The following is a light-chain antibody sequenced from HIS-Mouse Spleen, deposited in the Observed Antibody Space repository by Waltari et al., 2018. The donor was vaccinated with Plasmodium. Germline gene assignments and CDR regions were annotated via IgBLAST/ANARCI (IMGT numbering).Light chain of an antibody. Sequence: SYELTQPPSVSVSPGQTARITCSGDALPTTYAYWYQQKSSQAPVLVIYEDSKRPSWIPVRFAGSSSWSIATMTSGGDQVEEDADYYDHSTDSSGNHRVFGGGTKLTVL. CDR2: EDS. CDR3: HSTDSSGNHRV. V-gene: IGLV3-10*01. CDR1: ALPTTY. J-gene: IGLJ2*01.